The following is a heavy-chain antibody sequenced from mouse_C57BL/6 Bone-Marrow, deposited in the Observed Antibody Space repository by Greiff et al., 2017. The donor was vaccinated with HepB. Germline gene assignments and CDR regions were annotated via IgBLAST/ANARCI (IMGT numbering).Heavy chain of an antibody. CDR2: IRNKANGYTT. Sequence: EVKLMESGGGLVQPGGSLSLSCAASGFTFTDYYMSWVRQPPGKALEWLGFIRNKANGYTTEYSASVKGRFTISRDNSQSILYLQMHALRAEDSATYYCARYSSSTFAWFAYWGQGTLVTVSA. J-gene: IGHJ3*01. CDR1: GFTFTDYY. V-gene: IGHV7-3*01. D-gene: IGHD4-1*02. CDR3: ARYSSSTFAWFAY.